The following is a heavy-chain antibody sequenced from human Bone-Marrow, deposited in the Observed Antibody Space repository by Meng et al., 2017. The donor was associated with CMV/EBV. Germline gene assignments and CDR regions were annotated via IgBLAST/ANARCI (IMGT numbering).Heavy chain of an antibody. D-gene: IGHD1-26*01. CDR2: IYYSGST. CDR1: TFSSYW. J-gene: IGHJ5*02. CDR3: ARIVGATRSDWFDP. Sequence: TFSSYWMSWVRQRPGKGLEWIGSIYYSGSTYYNPSLKSRVTIPVDTSKNQFSLKLSSVTAADTAVYYCARIVGATRSDWFDPWGQGTLVTVSS. V-gene: IGHV4-39*01.